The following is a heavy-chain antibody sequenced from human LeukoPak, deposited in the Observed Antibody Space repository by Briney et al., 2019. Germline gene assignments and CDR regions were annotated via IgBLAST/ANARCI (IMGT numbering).Heavy chain of an antibody. CDR3: AKDIQSMPTHYYFDY. D-gene: IGHD2-15*01. CDR2: ISGSGGST. CDR1: GFTFSSYA. J-gene: IGHJ4*02. Sequence: EGSLRLSCAASGFTFSSYAMSWVRQAPGKGLEWVSAISGSGGSTYYADSVKGRFTISRDNSKNMLYLQMDSLRAEDTAIYYCAKDIQSMPTHYYFDYWGQGTLVTVSS. V-gene: IGHV3-23*01.